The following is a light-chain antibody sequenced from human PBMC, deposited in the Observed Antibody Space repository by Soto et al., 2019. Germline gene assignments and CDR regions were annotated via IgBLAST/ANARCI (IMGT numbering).Light chain of an antibody. CDR3: QQRSNWPRT. Sequence: EIVMTQSPATLSLSPGERATLSCRASQSVSSYLAWYPKAPGQAPRLLIYDASNRATGIPARFSGSGSGKDFTLTISSLEPEDFAVYDCQQRSNWPRTFGQGTKVDIK. CDR1: QSVSSY. J-gene: IGKJ1*01. CDR2: DAS. V-gene: IGKV3-11*01.